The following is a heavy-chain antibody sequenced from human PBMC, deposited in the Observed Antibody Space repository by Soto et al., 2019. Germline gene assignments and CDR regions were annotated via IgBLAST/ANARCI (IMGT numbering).Heavy chain of an antibody. D-gene: IGHD2-21*02. CDR2: IYWDDDK. CDR3: AHHCGGDCYGY. V-gene: IGHV2-5*02. Sequence: QITLKESGPTLVKPTQTLTLTCTFSGFSLSTSGVGVGWIRQPPGKAMERLALIYWDDDKRYTPSLKSRLTITQAPSKNQVVLSMTNMDPVDTATYYCAHHCGGDCYGYWGQGTLVTVSS. CDR1: GFSLSTSGVG. J-gene: IGHJ4*02.